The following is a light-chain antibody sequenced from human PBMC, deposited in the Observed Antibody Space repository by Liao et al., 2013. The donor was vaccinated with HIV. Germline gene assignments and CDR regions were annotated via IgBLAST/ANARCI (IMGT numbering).Light chain of an antibody. Sequence: SDELTQPSSVSVSPGQTASITCSGDELGYKYASWYQQRPGQSPVLVIYQDTKRPSGIPERFSGSNSGNTATLTISGAQAMDEADYFCQTWGSSIVVFGTGTKVTVL. CDR2: QDT. J-gene: IGLJ1*01. CDR3: QTWGSSIVV. CDR1: ELGYKY. V-gene: IGLV3-1*01.